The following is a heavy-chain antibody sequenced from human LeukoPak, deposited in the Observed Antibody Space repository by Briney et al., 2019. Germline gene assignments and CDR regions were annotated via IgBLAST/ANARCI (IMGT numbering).Heavy chain of an antibody. V-gene: IGHV3-21*06. Sequence: GGSLRLSCAASGFTFSNYGMSWVRQAPGKGLEWASSISSSSSYIYYADSLKGRFTISRDNAKNSLYLQMNSLRADDTAIYYCARDLYWNYHSLDYWGQGTLVTVSS. D-gene: IGHD1-7*01. J-gene: IGHJ4*02. CDR3: ARDLYWNYHSLDY. CDR1: GFTFSNYG. CDR2: ISSSSSYI.